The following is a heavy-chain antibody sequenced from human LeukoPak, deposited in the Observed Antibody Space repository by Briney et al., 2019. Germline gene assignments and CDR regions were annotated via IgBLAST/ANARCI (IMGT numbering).Heavy chain of an antibody. CDR1: GYTFTNYY. Sequence: ASVKVSCKASGYTFTNYYLHWVRQAPGHGLGWMAIINPSDGGTYYEQKLQGSVTVTRDTSTSTVYMELSSLRSEDTAVYYCARDTRTMTAVTRGQHYYYGLDVWGQGTTVTVSS. J-gene: IGHJ6*02. CDR3: ARDTRTMTAVTRGQHYYYGLDV. CDR2: INPSDGGT. V-gene: IGHV1-46*01. D-gene: IGHD4-17*01.